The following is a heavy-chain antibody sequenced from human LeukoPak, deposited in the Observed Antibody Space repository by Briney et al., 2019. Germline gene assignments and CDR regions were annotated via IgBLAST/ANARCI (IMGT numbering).Heavy chain of an antibody. D-gene: IGHD3-3*01. V-gene: IGHV4-4*07. J-gene: IGHJ4*02. CDR3: ASGRDYDFWSGSGRFDY. Sequence: SETLSLTCTVSGGSISSYYWSWIRQPAGKGLEWIGRIYTSGSTNYNPSLKSRVTMSVDTSKNQFSLKLSSVTAADTAVYYCASGRDYDFWSGSGRFDYWGQGTLVTVSS. CDR2: IYTSGST. CDR1: GGSISSYY.